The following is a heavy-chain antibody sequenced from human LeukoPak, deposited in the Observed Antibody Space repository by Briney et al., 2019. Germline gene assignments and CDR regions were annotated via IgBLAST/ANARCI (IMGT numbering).Heavy chain of an antibody. CDR3: TTWSRAGLLLSD. Sequence: GGSLRLSCAASGFTFSNYWMHWVRQAPGKGLEWVGRIKSKTDGGTTDYAAPVKGRFTISRDDSKNTLYLQMNSLKTEDTAVYYCTTWSRAGLLLSDWGQGTLVTVSS. V-gene: IGHV3-15*01. D-gene: IGHD3-22*01. J-gene: IGHJ4*02. CDR1: GFTFSNYW. CDR2: IKSKTDGGTT.